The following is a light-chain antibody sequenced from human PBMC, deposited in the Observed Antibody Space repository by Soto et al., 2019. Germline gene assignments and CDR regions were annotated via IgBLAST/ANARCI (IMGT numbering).Light chain of an antibody. Sequence: SVLTQPAAGSGSPGQSITISCSGTTSDVGGYNLFSWYQQHTAEAPKLLIYEGTQRPSGVSSRFSGSKSGYTASLTISGLQAEDEADYYCGSYTGVTSSGKVFGSTSGHVFGTGTKVTVL. V-gene: IGLV2-14*02. J-gene: IGLJ1*01. CDR2: EGT. CDR1: TSDVGGYNL. CDR3: GSYTGVTSSGKVFGSTSGHV.